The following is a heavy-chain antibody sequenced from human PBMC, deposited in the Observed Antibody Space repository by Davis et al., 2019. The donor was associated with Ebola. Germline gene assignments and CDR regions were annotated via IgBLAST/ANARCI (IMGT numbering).Heavy chain of an antibody. CDR1: GGTFSSYA. D-gene: IGHD5-12*01. Sequence: ASVKVSCKASGGTFSSYAISWVRQAPGQGLEWMGWINPNSGGTNYAQKFQGRVTMTRDTSISTAYMELSRLRSDDTAVYYCAREGGSGYFDLWGRGTLVTVSS. CDR3: AREGGSGYFDL. V-gene: IGHV1-2*02. CDR2: INPNSGGT. J-gene: IGHJ2*01.